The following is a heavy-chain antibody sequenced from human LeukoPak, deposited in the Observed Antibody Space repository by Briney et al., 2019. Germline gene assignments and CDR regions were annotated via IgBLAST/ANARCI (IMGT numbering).Heavy chain of an antibody. Sequence: PGGSLRLSCAASGFTFSSFAMTWVRQALGKGLEWVSSMSSGGTYIYYPDSVRGRFTISRDNAKNSLFLLMNNLRAEDTAVYYCARDRPTGASRVFVVQWGQGTLVTVSS. V-gene: IGHV3-21*01. J-gene: IGHJ4*02. CDR3: ARDRPTGASRVFVVQ. CDR1: GFTFSSFA. D-gene: IGHD3-3*01. CDR2: MSSGGTYI.